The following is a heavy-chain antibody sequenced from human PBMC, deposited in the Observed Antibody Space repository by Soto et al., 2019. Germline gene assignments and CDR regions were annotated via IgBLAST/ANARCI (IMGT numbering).Heavy chain of an antibody. Sequence: QVQLVESGGGVVQPGRSLRLSCAASGFTLSSYGMHWVRXXXXXXXXXXXXISYYGNNKYYDDSVKGRFTISRDNSKXXXXXXXXXXXXXXXXXXXXXXXXXXXXXXXXXNWFDPWGQGTLVTVSS. CDR3: XXXXXXXXXXXXXNWFDP. CDR2: ISYYGNNK. J-gene: IGHJ5*02. V-gene: IGHV3-30*03. CDR1: GFTLSSYG.